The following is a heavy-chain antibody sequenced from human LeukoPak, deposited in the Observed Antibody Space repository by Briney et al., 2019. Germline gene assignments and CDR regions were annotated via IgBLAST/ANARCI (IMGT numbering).Heavy chain of an antibody. CDR2: INPNSGGT. V-gene: IGHV1-2*02. CDR3: ARRPTPSSSYYYYYMDV. Sequence: GASVKVSFKASVYTFTGYYMHWVRQAPGQGLEWMGWINPNSGGTNYAQKFQGRVTMTRDTSISTAYMELSRLRSDDTAVYYCARRPTPSSSYYYYYMDVWGKGTTVTVSS. D-gene: IGHD6-6*01. CDR1: VYTFTGYY. J-gene: IGHJ6*03.